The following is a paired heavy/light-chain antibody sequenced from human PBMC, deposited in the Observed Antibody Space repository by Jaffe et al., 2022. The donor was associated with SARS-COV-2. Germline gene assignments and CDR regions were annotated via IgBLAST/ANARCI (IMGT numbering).Heavy chain of an antibody. V-gene: IGHV4-39*01. CDR3: ARHSRFFYVLNGAFDI. J-gene: IGHJ3*02. CDR1: GGSISSSNYY. D-gene: IGHD3-10*02. CDR2: IFEAEST. Sequence: QLQLQESGPGLVKPSETLSLTCSVSGGSISSSNYYWGWIRQPPGKGLEWIGSIFEAESTYYNPSLKSRVSISGDTSENQFSLQLSSVTAADTAVYYCARHSRFFYVLNGAFDIWGQGTMVTVSS.
Light chain of an antibody. CDR1: QSLLHRNGYNY. Sequence: DIVMTQSPLSLPVTPGEPASISCRSSQSLLHRNGYNYLDWYLQKPGQSPQLLISLGSNRASGVPDRFSGSGSGTDFTLKISRVEAEDVGVYYCMQALQTPLTFGPGTKVDIK. CDR3: MQALQTPLT. CDR2: LGS. V-gene: IGKV2-28*01. J-gene: IGKJ3*01.